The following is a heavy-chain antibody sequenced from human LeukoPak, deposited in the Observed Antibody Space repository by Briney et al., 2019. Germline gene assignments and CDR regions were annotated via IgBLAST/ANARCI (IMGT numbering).Heavy chain of an antibody. Sequence: ESLKISRKGSGYSFNSYWIAWVPQMPGKGLGWVGIIYPGDSDTRYSPSLQGQVTISADKSISNAYLQWSSLKASDTAMYYCAKRSIAATNTYYFDYWGQGTLVTVSS. V-gene: IGHV5-51*01. D-gene: IGHD6-13*01. CDR3: AKRSIAATNTYYFDY. CDR2: IYPGDSDT. CDR1: GYSFNSYW. J-gene: IGHJ4*02.